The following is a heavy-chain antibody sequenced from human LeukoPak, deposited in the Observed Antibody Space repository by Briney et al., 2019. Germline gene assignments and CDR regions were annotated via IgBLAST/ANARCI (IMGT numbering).Heavy chain of an antibody. CDR3: AKDMRYSSSGSFDY. D-gene: IGHD6-6*01. J-gene: IGHJ4*02. CDR2: ISWNSGNI. CDR1: GFTFSSYA. V-gene: IGHV3-9*03. Sequence: GGSLRLSCAASGFTFSSYAMSWVRQAPGKGLEWVSGISWNSGNIVYADSVRGRFTISRDNAKNSLYLQMDSLRAEDMAFYYCAKDMRYSSSGSFDYWGQGTLVTVSS.